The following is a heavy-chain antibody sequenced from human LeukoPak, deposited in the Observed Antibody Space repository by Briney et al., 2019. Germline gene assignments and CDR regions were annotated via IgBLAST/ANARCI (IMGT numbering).Heavy chain of an antibody. J-gene: IGHJ4*02. CDR3: ARDLSGPLDY. Sequence: GGSLRLSCAASGFTVSHNYMSWVRQAPGKGLEWVSVIYSGGSTNYADSVKGRFNISRDNSKNTLYLQMNSLRAEDTAVYYCARDLSGPLDYWGQGTLVTVSS. CDR2: IYSGGST. D-gene: IGHD5-12*01. CDR1: GFTVSHNY. V-gene: IGHV3-66*01.